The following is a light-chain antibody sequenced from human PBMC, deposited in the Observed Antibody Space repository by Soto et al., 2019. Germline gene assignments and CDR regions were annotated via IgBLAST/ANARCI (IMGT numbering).Light chain of an antibody. Sequence: QSALPQPASVSGSPGQSITISCTGTSSDVGGYNYVSWYQQHPGKAPKFMIYDVSNRPSGVSNRFSGSKSGNTASLTISGLQAEDEADYYCSLYTTSNTRQIVFGTGTKVTVL. CDR3: SLYTTSNTRQIV. V-gene: IGLV2-14*01. CDR1: SSDVGGYNY. CDR2: DVS. J-gene: IGLJ1*01.